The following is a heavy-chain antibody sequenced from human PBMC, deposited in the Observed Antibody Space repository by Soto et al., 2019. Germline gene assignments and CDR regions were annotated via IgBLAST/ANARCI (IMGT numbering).Heavy chain of an antibody. Sequence: QLQLQESGPGLVKPSETLSLTCTVSGGSISSTTYYWGWIRQPPGKGLEWLGSFYSDGTTYYNPSLKSRVTIFVDMSKNQFSLRLSSVTAADTAVYYCARHGLHDSSGYYLLDYWDQGILVTVSS. V-gene: IGHV4-39*01. CDR2: FYSDGTT. J-gene: IGHJ4*02. D-gene: IGHD3-22*01. CDR3: ARHGLHDSSGYYLLDY. CDR1: GGSISSTTYY.